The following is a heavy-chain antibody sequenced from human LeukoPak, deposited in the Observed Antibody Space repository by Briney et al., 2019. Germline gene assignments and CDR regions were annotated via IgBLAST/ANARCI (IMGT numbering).Heavy chain of an antibody. J-gene: IGHJ6*04. CDR3: ARASGSYYLDGMDV. CDR2: ISYDGSNK. D-gene: IGHD3-10*01. CDR1: GFTFSSYA. V-gene: IGHV3-30*04. Sequence: PGRSLGLSCAASGFTFSSYAMHWVRQAPGKGLEWVAVISYDGSNKYYADSVKGRFTISRDNSKNTLYLQMNSLRAEDTAVYYCARASGSYYLDGMDVWGKGTTVTVSS.